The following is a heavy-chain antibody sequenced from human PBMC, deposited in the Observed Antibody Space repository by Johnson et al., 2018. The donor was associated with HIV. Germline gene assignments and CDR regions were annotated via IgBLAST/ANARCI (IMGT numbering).Heavy chain of an antibody. CDR2: ISYDGSNK. Sequence: QLQLVESGGGVVQPGRSLRLSCAASGFTFSSYAMHWVRQAPGKGLEWVAVISYDGSNKYYADSVKGRFTISRDNSKNKLYLQTNSLRGEDMAVYYCAKSSPPGLAPLGGWGQGTMVTVSS. J-gene: IGHJ3*01. CDR1: GFTFSSYA. D-gene: IGHD6-19*01. V-gene: IGHV3-30*04. CDR3: AKSSPPGLAPLGG.